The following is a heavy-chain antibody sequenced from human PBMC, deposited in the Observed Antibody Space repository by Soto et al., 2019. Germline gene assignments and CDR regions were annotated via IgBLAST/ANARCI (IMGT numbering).Heavy chain of an antibody. D-gene: IGHD2-21*02. Sequence: ESGGGLVQPGRSLRLSCAASGFTFDDYAMHWVRQAPGKGLEWVSGISWNSGSIGYADSVKGRFTISRDNAKNSLYLQMNSLRAEDTALYYCAKDIQGTAVFYYYMDVWGKGTTVTVSS. V-gene: IGHV3-9*01. CDR1: GFTFDDYA. CDR3: AKDIQGTAVFYYYMDV. CDR2: ISWNSGSI. J-gene: IGHJ6*03.